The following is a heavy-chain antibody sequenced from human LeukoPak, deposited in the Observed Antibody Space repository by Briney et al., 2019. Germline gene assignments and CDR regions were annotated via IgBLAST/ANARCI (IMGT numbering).Heavy chain of an antibody. J-gene: IGHJ6*02. CDR2: ISSSSSYI. V-gene: IGHV3-21*01. CDR3: ASHLGIYTGYGMDV. Sequence: PGGSLRLSCAASGFTFSSYAMHWVRQAPGKGLEWVSSISSSSSYIYYADSVKGRFTISRDNAKNSLYLQMNSLRAEDTAVYYYASHLGIYTGYGMDVWGQGTTVTVSS. CDR1: GFTFSSYA. D-gene: IGHD2-2*02.